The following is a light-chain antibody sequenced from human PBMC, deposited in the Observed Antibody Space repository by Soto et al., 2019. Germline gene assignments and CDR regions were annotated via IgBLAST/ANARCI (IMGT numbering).Light chain of an antibody. CDR3: QHYGSSPSWT. V-gene: IGKV3-20*01. J-gene: IGKJ1*01. CDR1: QSVSSNY. CDR2: SAS. Sequence: EMVLTQSPGTLSLSPGERATLSCRASQSVSSNYLAWYQQKPDQAPRLVIYSASSRATGIPDRFRGSGSGTDFTLTITRLEPEDFAVYYCQHYGSSPSWTFGQGTKVDIK.